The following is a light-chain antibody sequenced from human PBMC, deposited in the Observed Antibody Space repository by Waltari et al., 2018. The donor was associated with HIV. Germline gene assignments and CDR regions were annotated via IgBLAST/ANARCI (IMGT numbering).Light chain of an antibody. Sequence: AVTQPASVSGFPGQSTTISCTGAASDVSRFKFVSWYQHPPGKPPKLILYDVPTRPSGVSNRFSGSMSGNTASLTISGLRAEDEGHYYCSSHVGNNTFMFGGGTEVTVL. V-gene: IGLV2-23*02. CDR1: ASDVSRFKF. CDR2: DVP. CDR3: SSHVGNNTFM. J-gene: IGLJ3*02.